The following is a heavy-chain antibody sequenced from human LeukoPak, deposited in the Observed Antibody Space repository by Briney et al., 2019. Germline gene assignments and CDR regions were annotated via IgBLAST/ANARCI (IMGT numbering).Heavy chain of an antibody. Sequence: ASVKVSCKASGYTFTAYYIHWLRQAPGQGLEWMGWINPNSGGTKYAQKFQGRVTMTRDTSISTAYMDLSNLGSDDTAVYYCARDSRGAYNFDFWGQGTLVTVSS. J-gene: IGHJ4*02. D-gene: IGHD3-10*01. CDR3: ARDSRGAYNFDF. CDR2: INPNSGGT. CDR1: GYTFTAYY. V-gene: IGHV1-2*02.